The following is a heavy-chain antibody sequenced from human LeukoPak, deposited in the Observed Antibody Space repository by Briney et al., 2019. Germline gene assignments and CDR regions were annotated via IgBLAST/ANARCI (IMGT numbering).Heavy chain of an antibody. J-gene: IGHJ5*02. CDR1: GGSISNGSYY. Sequence: SETLSLTCTVSGGSISNGSYYWSWIRQPAGKGLEWIGHIYTSGSTNYNPSLKSRVTISVDTSKNQFSLKLSSVTAADTVVYYCAREGSSGWCDPWGQGTLVTVSS. CDR3: AREGSSGWCDP. D-gene: IGHD6-19*01. CDR2: IYTSGST. V-gene: IGHV4-61*09.